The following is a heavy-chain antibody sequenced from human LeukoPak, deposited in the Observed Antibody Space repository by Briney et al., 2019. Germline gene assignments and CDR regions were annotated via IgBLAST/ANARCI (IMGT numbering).Heavy chain of an antibody. J-gene: IGHJ2*01. CDR2: IIPILGTA. CDR3: ARTLDYDWYFDL. CDR1: GGTFSSYA. V-gene: IGHV1-69*01. D-gene: IGHD4-17*01. Sequence: SVKVSCTASGGTFSSYAISWVRQAPGQGLEWMGGIIPILGTANCAQKFQGRVTITADESTSTAYMELSSLTSEDTAVYYCARTLDYDWYFDLWGRGTLVTVSS.